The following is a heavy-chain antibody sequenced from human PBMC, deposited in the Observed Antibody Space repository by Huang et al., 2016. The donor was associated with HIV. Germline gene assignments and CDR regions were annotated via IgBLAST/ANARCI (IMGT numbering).Heavy chain of an antibody. CDR2: CMPRFGPA. Sequence: QVQLVQSGAELKKPGSSVKVSCKSSGGTFSDIAINWVRQAPGQGLEWMGGCMPRFGPANYAGKCRGRVTITADEATTTAYMQLSTLRSEDTAVYYCARPVSDPQLGFGDLRGAYHIWGQGTMVTVSS. CDR1: GGTFSDIA. D-gene: IGHD4-17*01. V-gene: IGHV1-69*13. CDR3: ARPVSDPQLGFGDLRGAYHI. J-gene: IGHJ3*02.